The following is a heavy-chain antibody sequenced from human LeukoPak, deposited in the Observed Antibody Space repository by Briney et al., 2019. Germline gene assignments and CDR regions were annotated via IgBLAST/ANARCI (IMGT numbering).Heavy chain of an antibody. Sequence: SETLSLTCTVSGGSISSYYWSWIRQPAGRGLEWIGRIYTSGSTNYNPSLKSRVTMSVGTSKNQFSLKLSSVTAADTAVYYCARERLGDIVVVPAAIKEGDYFDYWGQGTLVTVSS. J-gene: IGHJ4*02. D-gene: IGHD2-2*02. CDR3: ARERLGDIVVVPAAIKEGDYFDY. V-gene: IGHV4-4*07. CDR1: GGSISSYY. CDR2: IYTSGST.